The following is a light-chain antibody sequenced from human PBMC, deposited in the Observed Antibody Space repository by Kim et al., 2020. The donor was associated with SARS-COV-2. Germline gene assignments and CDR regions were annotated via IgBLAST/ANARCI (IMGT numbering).Light chain of an antibody. CDR1: GDSMAGND. V-gene: IGLV6-57*01. CDR3: QSYDSSHPVV. CDR2: EDN. J-gene: IGLJ2*01. Sequence: TANSTSSRSGDSMAGNDVKCYQQRPGRTPTTVTYEDNKSPTGVPERFSGSIDSASNSASLTISGLKTEDEADYYCQSYDSSHPVVFGGGTQLTVL.